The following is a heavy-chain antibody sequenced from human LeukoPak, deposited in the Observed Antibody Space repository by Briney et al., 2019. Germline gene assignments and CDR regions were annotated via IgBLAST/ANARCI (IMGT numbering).Heavy chain of an antibody. CDR2: ISSSSSTI. Sequence: GGSLRLSCAASGFTFSTYSMNWVRQAPGKGLEWVSYISSSSSTIYYADSVKGRFTISRDNAKNSLYLQMNSLRAEDTAVYCCARAGIVGADYWGQGALVTVSS. CDR3: ARAGIVGADY. V-gene: IGHV3-48*01. J-gene: IGHJ4*02. CDR1: GFTFSTYS. D-gene: IGHD1-26*01.